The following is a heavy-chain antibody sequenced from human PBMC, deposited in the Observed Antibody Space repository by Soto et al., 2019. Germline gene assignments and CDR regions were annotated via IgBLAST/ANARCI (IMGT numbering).Heavy chain of an antibody. D-gene: IGHD5-12*01. J-gene: IGHJ4*02. CDR1: GFTFSSYW. Sequence: GGSLRLSCAASGFTFSSYWMHWVRQAPGKGLVWVSRINSDGSSTSYADSVKGRFTISRDNAKNTLYLQMNSLRAEDTAVYHCARVGGYSGYDGLYYWGQGTLVTVSS. V-gene: IGHV3-74*01. CDR3: ARVGGYSGYDGLYY. CDR2: INSDGSST.